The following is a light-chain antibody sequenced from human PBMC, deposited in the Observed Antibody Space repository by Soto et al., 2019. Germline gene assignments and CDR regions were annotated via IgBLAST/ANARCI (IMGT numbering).Light chain of an antibody. CDR3: CSYAGNYKVI. CDR1: SSNVGDYNY. V-gene: IGLV2-11*01. Sequence: QSALTQPRSVSGSPGQSVTMSCTGTSSNVGDYNYVSWYQQHPGKAPKLMIYDVSKRPSGVPDRFSGSKSGTMASLTISGLKAEDEADYYCCSYAGNYKVIFGGGTQLTVL. CDR2: DVS. J-gene: IGLJ2*01.